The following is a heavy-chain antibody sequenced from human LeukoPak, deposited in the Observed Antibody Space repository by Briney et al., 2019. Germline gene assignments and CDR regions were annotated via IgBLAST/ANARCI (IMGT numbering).Heavy chain of an antibody. D-gene: IGHD3-10*01. CDR3: ARGGVDYYGSGTYYLMYYFDY. CDR1: GFTFSSYG. CDR2: ISGSGGST. V-gene: IGHV3-23*01. J-gene: IGHJ4*02. Sequence: PGGFLRLSCAASGFTFSSYGMSWVRQAPGKGLEWVSAISGSGGSTYYADSVKGRFTISRDDPHNTLYLQMNSLRAEDTAVYFCARGGVDYYGSGTYYLMYYFDYWGQGALVTVSS.